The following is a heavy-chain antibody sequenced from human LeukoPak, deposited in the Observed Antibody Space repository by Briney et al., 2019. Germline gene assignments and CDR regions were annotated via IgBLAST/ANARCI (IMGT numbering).Heavy chain of an antibody. J-gene: IGHJ3*02. CDR2: ISSSSSYI. Sequence: GGSLRLSCAASGFTYSSYSMNWVRQAPGKGLEWVSSISSSSSYIYYADSVKGRFTISRDNAKNSLYLQMNSLRAEDTAVYYCARGSSWTNAFDIWGQGTMVTVSS. CDR3: ARGSSWTNAFDI. D-gene: IGHD6-13*01. CDR1: GFTYSSYS. V-gene: IGHV3-21*01.